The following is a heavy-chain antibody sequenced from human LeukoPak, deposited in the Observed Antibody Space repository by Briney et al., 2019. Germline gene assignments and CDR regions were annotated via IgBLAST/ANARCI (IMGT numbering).Heavy chain of an antibody. CDR3: AKCRGSSWSDYFDY. V-gene: IGHV3-23*01. CDR1: GFSLSRYA. D-gene: IGHD6-13*01. CDR2: ISDSGGST. Sequence: GASLRLSCAVSGFSLSRYAMSWVRKAPGKGLEWASAISDSGGSTCYADSVKGRFTISRDNSRNTLYLQMNTLRAEDTAVYYCAKCRGSSWSDYFDYWGQGTLVTVSS. J-gene: IGHJ4*02.